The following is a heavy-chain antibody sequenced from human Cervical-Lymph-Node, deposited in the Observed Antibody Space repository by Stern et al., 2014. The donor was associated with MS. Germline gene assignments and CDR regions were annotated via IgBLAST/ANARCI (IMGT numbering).Heavy chain of an antibody. Sequence: VQLVESGGGVVQPGRSLRLSCAASGFTFSSYGMHWVRQAPGKGLEWVAVIWYDGSNKYYADSVKGRFTISRDNSKNTLYLQMNSLRAEDTAVYYCARIDSGDIVATIEAFDIWGQGTMVTVSS. CDR3: ARIDSGDIVATIEAFDI. CDR2: IWYDGSNK. J-gene: IGHJ3*02. D-gene: IGHD5-12*01. CDR1: GFTFSSYG. V-gene: IGHV3-33*01.